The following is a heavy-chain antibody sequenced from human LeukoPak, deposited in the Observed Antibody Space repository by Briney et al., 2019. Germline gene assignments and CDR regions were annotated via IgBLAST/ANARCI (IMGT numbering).Heavy chain of an antibody. V-gene: IGHV5-51*01. CDR1: GYSFTSYW. CDR3: ARRAVIVGATHGAFDI. Sequence: GESLKISCKGSGYSFTSYWIGWVRQMPGKGLEWMGIIYPGDSDTRYSPSFQGQVTISADKSISTAYLQWSSLKASDTAMYYCARRAVIVGATHGAFDIWGQGTMVTVSS. CDR2: IYPGDSDT. D-gene: IGHD1-26*01. J-gene: IGHJ3*02.